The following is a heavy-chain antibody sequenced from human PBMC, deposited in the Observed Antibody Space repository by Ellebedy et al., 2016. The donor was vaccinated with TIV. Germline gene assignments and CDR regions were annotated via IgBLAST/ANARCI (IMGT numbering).Heavy chain of an antibody. D-gene: IGHD1-1*01. CDR1: GGSFSGYY. CDR3: ARRRTGTCFDY. V-gene: IGHV4-34*01. J-gene: IGHJ4*02. CDR2: INHSGSA. Sequence: SETLSLTCAVYGGSFSGYYWSWIRQPPGKGLEWIGEINHSGSANYNPSLKSRVTISVDTSKNQFSLKLSSVTAADTAVYYCARRRTGTCFDYWGQGTLVTVSS.